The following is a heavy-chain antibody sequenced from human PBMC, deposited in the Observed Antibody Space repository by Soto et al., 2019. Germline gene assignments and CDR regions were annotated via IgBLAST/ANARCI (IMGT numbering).Heavy chain of an antibody. V-gene: IGHV3-23*01. CDR2: ISGSADST. D-gene: IGHD6-13*01. CDR1: GFTFSSYA. CDR3: ACSWTTHGMDV. J-gene: IGHJ6*02. Sequence: PGGSLRLSCVGSGFTFSSYAMSWVRQAPGKGLEWVSTISGSADSTYYADSVKGRFTISRDNSKNTLYLQMNSLRAEDTAVYYCACSWTTHGMDVWGQGTTVTVSS.